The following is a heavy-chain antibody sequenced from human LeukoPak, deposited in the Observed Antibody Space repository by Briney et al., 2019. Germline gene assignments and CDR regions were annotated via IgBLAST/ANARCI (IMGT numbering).Heavy chain of an antibody. CDR2: ISYSGST. D-gene: IGHD3-10*01. V-gene: IGHV4-31*03. Sequence: TSETLSLTCTVSGGSINSGGYYWSWIRQHPGKGLEWTVYISYSGSTYYNPSLKSRVTISLDTSKNQFSLRLSSVSAADTAVYYCARIRNYGSGTYIPFVDYWGQGTLVTVSS. CDR3: ARIRNYGSGTYIPFVDY. CDR1: GGSINSGGYY. J-gene: IGHJ4*02.